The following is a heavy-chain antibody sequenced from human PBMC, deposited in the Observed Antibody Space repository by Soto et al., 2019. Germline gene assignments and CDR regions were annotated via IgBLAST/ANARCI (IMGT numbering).Heavy chain of an antibody. J-gene: IGHJ4*02. V-gene: IGHV4-59*01. D-gene: IGHD6-13*01. Sequence: SETLSLTCTVSGGSISSYYWSWIRQPPGKGLEWIGYIYYSGSTNYNPSLKSRVTISVDTSKNQFSLKLSSVTAADTAVYYCARESVYSSSWYSERSSYFDYWGQGTLVTVSS. CDR3: ARESVYSSSWYSERSSYFDY. CDR1: GGSISSYY. CDR2: IYYSGST.